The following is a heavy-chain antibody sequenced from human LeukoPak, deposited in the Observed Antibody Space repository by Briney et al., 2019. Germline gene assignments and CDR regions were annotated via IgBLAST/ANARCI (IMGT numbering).Heavy chain of an antibody. CDR1: GGTFSSYA. V-gene: IGHV1-69*13. J-gene: IGHJ4*02. Sequence: SVKVSCKASGGTFSSYAISWVRQAPGQGLEWMGGIIPIFGRANYAQKFQGRVTITADESTSTAYMELSSLRSEDTAVYYCATDPIVVVEGGDDYWGQGTLVTVSS. CDR2: IIPIFGRA. D-gene: IGHD2-15*01. CDR3: ATDPIVVVEGGDDY.